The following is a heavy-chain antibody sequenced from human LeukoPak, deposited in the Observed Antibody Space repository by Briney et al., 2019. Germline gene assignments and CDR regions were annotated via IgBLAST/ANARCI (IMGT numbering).Heavy chain of an antibody. Sequence: SQTLSLTCSVSAHSFSRGDYDWSWPRQPPGKGLQCLEYIFYTGSTYYSPSPGSRLTISVDTSKTQFSLKLTSVTVGDTAVYYCARDSAHGKYGSRRGGLFDFGGQGILATVS. CDR2: IFYTGST. CDR3: ARDSAHGKYGSRRGGLFDF. V-gene: IGHV4-30-4*08. J-gene: IGHJ4*02. D-gene: IGHD3-10*01. CDR1: AHSFSRGDYD.